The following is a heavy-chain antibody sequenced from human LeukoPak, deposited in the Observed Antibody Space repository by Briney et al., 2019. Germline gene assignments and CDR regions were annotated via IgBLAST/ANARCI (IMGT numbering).Heavy chain of an antibody. D-gene: IGHD2-15*01. CDR2: IWYDRSNK. J-gene: IGHJ4*02. V-gene: IGHV3-33*01. CDR1: GFTFSSYG. Sequence: GRSLRLSCAASGFTFSSYGMHWVRQAPGKGLEWVAVIWYDRSNKYYADSVKGRFTISRDNSKNTLYLQMNSLRAEDTAVYYCARDGYCSGGSCYPGNYWGQGTLVTVSS. CDR3: ARDGYCSGGSCYPGNY.